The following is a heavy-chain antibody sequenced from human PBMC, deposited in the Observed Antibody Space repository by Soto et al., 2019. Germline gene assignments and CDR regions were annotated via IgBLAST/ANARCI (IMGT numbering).Heavy chain of an antibody. CDR3: ATEMGANLGPLDN. V-gene: IGHV3-23*01. Sequence: EVQVLESGGGLVQPGGSLRLSCVVSVFPFGANAMTWVRQAPGKGLEWVSGLSNTGRRTYYADSVKGRFTISRDNSENTVYLQMNSLSVEDTAIYYCATEMGANLGPLDNLGQGTLVTVSS. D-gene: IGHD1-26*01. CDR2: LSNTGRRT. CDR1: VFPFGANA. J-gene: IGHJ4*02.